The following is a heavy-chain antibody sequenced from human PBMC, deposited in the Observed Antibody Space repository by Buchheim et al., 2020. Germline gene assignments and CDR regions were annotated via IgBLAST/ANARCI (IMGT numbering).Heavy chain of an antibody. CDR3: TNVDTAMEKYYFDY. Sequence: EVQLVESGGGLVQPGGSLRLSCAASGFTFSSYWMSWVRQAPGKGLVWVANRKQDGSEKYYVDYVKGRFTISRDNAKNSLYLQMNSLRAEDTAVYYCTNVDTAMEKYYFDYWGQGTL. V-gene: IGHV3-7*01. J-gene: IGHJ4*02. D-gene: IGHD5-18*01. CDR2: RKQDGSEK. CDR1: GFTFSSYW.